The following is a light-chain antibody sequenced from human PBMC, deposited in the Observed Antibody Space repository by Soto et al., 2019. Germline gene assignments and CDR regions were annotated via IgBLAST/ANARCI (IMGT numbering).Light chain of an antibody. CDR1: KSVSSSY. CDR3: QQYGTSPFT. V-gene: IGKV3-20*01. Sequence: EIVLTQSPGTLSLSPGERATLSCRASKSVSSSYLAWYQQKPGQAPRLLIYGASSRATGIPDRFSGGGSGTDFTLTISRLEPEDFAVYYCQQYGTSPFTFGPGTKVDIK. CDR2: GAS. J-gene: IGKJ3*01.